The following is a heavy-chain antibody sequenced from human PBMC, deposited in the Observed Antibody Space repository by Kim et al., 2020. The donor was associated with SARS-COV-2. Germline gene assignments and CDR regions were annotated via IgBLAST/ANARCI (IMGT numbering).Heavy chain of an antibody. Sequence: GGSLRLSCAASGFTFSSYGMHWVRQAPGKGLEWVAVISYDGSNKYYADSVKGRFTISRDNSKNTLYLQMNSLRAEDTAVYYCARERRLGSSYYGMDVWGQGTTVTVSS. V-gene: IGHV3-30*03. D-gene: IGHD6-13*01. CDR3: ARERRLGSSYYGMDV. CDR1: GFTFSSYG. J-gene: IGHJ6*02. CDR2: ISYDGSNK.